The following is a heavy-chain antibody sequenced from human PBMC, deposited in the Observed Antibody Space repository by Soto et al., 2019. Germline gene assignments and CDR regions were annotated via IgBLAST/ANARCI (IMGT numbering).Heavy chain of an antibody. CDR3: ARQPSVTHAHFDY. V-gene: IGHV4-4*02. CDR2: IYHSGST. CDR1: GGSISSSNW. D-gene: IGHD4-17*01. Sequence: SETLSLTCAVSGGSISSSNWWSWVRQPPGKGLEWIGEIYHSGSTSYNPSLKSRVTISVDTSKNQFSLNLNSVTAADTAVYFCARQPSVTHAHFDYWGQGTLVTVSS. J-gene: IGHJ4*02.